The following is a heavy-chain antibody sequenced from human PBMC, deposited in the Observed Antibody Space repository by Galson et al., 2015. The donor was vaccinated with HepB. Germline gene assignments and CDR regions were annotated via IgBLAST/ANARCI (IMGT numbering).Heavy chain of an antibody. D-gene: IGHD3-22*01. V-gene: IGHV4-31*03. CDR3: ARDSGYYGYWLFDL. CDR1: GGSITSGGYY. CDR2: ISHSGST. J-gene: IGHJ2*01. Sequence: TLSLTCTVSGGSITSGGYYWSWIRQPPGKGLEWIGYISHSGSTYSNPSLKSRAIISIDTSKNQFSLKLSSVTAADTAVYYCARDSGYYGYWLFDLWGRGTLVTVSS.